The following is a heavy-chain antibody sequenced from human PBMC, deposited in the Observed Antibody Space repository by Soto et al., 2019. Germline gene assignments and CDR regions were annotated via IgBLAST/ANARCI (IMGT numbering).Heavy chain of an antibody. J-gene: IGHJ4*02. CDR1: GYTFTSYG. CDR3: ARSRGFGVAFGESAISKSDDCDY. V-gene: IGHV1-18*01. D-gene: IGHD3-10*01. CDR2: ISAYNGNT. Sequence: QVQLVQSGAEVKKPGASVKVSCKASGYTFTSYGISWVRQAPGQGLEWMGWISAYNGNTNYAQKLQGRVTMTTDTPTSTAYMELRSLRSDDTAVYYCARSRGFGVAFGESAISKSDDCDYWGQGTLVTVSS.